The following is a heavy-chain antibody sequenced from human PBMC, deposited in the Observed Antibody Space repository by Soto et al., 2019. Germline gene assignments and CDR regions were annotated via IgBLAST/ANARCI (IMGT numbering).Heavy chain of an antibody. Sequence: SETLSLTCTVSGGSISSGGYYWSWIRQHPGKGLEWIGYIYYSGSTYYNPSLKSRVTISVDTSKNQFSLKLSSVTAADTAVYYCARGGAVRGVIMGTFGYWGQGTLVTVSS. J-gene: IGHJ4*02. CDR3: ARGGAVRGVIMGTFGY. V-gene: IGHV4-31*03. CDR1: GGSISSGGYY. D-gene: IGHD3-10*01. CDR2: IYYSGST.